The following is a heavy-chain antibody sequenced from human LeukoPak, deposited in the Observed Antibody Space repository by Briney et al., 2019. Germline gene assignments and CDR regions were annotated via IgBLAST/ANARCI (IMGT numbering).Heavy chain of an antibody. CDR1: GYTFTSYG. Sequence: ASVKVSCKASGYTFTSYGISWVRQAPGQGLEWMGWISAYNGNTNYAQKLQGRVTMTTDTSTSTAYMELRSLRSDDTAVYYCARATPYSGYHQVDPWGQGTLVTVSS. CDR3: ARATPYSGYHQVDP. V-gene: IGHV1-18*01. D-gene: IGHD5-12*01. CDR2: ISAYNGNT. J-gene: IGHJ5*02.